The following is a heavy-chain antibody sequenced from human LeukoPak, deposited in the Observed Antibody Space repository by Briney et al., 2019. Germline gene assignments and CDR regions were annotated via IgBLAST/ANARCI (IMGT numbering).Heavy chain of an antibody. CDR3: ARVAGWHWFDP. V-gene: IGHV3-23*01. Sequence: GGYLRRSCAASGFTFSSYDMTWVRQAPGRGLEWGSSIRPSGENTYYGDSVKGRFTISRDNSKNTVYLQMNNMRVDDTAVYYCARVAGWHWFDPWGQGTLVTVSS. CDR2: IRPSGENT. D-gene: IGHD6-19*01. CDR1: GFTFSSYD. J-gene: IGHJ5*02.